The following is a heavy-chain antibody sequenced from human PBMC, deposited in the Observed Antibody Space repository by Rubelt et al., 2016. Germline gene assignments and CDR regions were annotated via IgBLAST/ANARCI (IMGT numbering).Heavy chain of an antibody. CDR3: ARDLPPFRRYNWNFPLDY. D-gene: IGHD1-7*01. V-gene: IGHV1-18*01. CDR2: ISAYNGNT. CDR1: GYTFTSYG. Sequence: QVQLVQSGAEVKKPGASVKVSCKASGYTFTSYGISWVRQAPGQGLEWMGWISAYNGNTNSAQKTQGRVTMTTATSTSTAYMELRSLRSDDTAVYYCARDLPPFRRYNWNFPLDYWGQGTLVTVSS. J-gene: IGHJ4*02.